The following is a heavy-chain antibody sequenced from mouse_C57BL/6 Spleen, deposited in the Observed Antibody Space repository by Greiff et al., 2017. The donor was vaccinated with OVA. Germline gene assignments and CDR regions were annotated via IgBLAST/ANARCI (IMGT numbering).Heavy chain of an antibody. CDR1: GFTFSSYA. CDR3: ARDHTVNFDY. CDR2: ISDGGSYT. V-gene: IGHV5-4*01. J-gene: IGHJ2*01. Sequence: EVQRVESGGGLVKPGGSLKLSCAASGFTFSSYAMSWVRQTPEKRLEWVATISDGGSYTYYPDNVKGRFTISRDNAKNNLYLQMSHLKSEDTAMYYCARDHTVNFDYWGQGTTLTVSS. D-gene: IGHD1-1*01.